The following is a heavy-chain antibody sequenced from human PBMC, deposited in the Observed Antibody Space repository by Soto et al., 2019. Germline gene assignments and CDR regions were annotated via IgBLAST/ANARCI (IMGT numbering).Heavy chain of an antibody. CDR2: TYCRSRWYN. D-gene: IGHD2-15*01. CDR3: APSEEDSNCYYYGMDV. J-gene: IGHJ6*02. Sequence: SQTLALDCVDSGDTVSSYRGAWNCVRRSPSRGLEWLGRTYCRSRWYNNYSVSGRSPINMNADTSKNHLTLPLISVTPEATDVYDCAPSEEDSNCYYYGMDVWGQGTTVTVSS. CDR1: GDTVSSYRGA. V-gene: IGHV6-1*01.